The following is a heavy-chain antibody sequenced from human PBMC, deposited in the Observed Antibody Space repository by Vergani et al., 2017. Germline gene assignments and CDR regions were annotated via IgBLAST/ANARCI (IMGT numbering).Heavy chain of an antibody. CDR1: GAYNRSSNYY. D-gene: IGHD6-19*01. CDR3: ARHSTVEWLVKLGWIDP. V-gene: IGHV4-39*01. J-gene: IGHJ5*02. CDR2: IYYSGST. Sequence: QLQLQESGPGLVKPSATLSLTCSVSGAYNRSSNYYWGWLRQPPGKGLEWIASIYYSGSTYYNPSLKRRGTISVDTSKNQFSLKLRPWTAADTAVYFCARHSTVEWLVKLGWIDPWGRGILVTASS.